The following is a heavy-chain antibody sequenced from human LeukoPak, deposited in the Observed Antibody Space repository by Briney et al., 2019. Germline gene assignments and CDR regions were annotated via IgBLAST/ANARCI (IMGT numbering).Heavy chain of an antibody. CDR1: GGSISSYY. V-gene: IGHV4-4*07. CDR2: IYTSGST. Sequence: SSETLSLPCTVSGGSISSYYWSWIRQPAGKGLEWIGRIYTSGSTNYNPSLKSRVTMSVDTSKNQFSLKLSSVTAADTAVYYCARSSTSCYPACYFDYWGQGTLVTVSS. J-gene: IGHJ4*02. D-gene: IGHD2-2*01. CDR3: ARSSTSCYPACYFDY.